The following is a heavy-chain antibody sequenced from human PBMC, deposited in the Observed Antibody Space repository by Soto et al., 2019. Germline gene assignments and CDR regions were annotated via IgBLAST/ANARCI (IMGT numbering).Heavy chain of an antibody. Sequence: SVTLTLTCSVSGGSIRSNSYSWGWIRQPPGKGLEWIGTLYSSRDTYYNPSLKSRVTISADTSQNQFSLDLTSVTATDTAVYFCARHPGYCSGGSCNGQYTLDVWGQGTTVTVSS. CDR3: ARHPGYCSGGSCNGQYTLDV. J-gene: IGHJ6*02. V-gene: IGHV4-39*01. D-gene: IGHD2-15*01. CDR2: LYSSRDT. CDR1: GGSIRSNSYS.